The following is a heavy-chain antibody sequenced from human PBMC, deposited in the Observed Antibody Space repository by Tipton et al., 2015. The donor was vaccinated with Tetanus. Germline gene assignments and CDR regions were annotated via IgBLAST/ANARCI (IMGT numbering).Heavy chain of an antibody. CDR1: GFIFSSYG. D-gene: IGHD2-15*01. CDR2: SWYDGTDK. J-gene: IGHJ4*02. CDR3: AREADCSGGSCFSGDFDN. Sequence: LSLTCAAPGFIFSSYGIHWVRQAPGKGLEWVAVSWYDGTDKYYADSVKGRFTISRDNSKNTLYLQMNSLRAEDTAVYYCAREADCSGGSCFSGDFDNWGQGTQVPVSS. V-gene: IGHV3-33*01.